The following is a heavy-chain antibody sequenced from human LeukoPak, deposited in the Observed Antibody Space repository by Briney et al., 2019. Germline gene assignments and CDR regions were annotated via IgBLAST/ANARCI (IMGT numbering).Heavy chain of an antibody. D-gene: IGHD6-19*01. CDR1: GGSISSYY. CDR2: IYYSGST. Sequence: SETLSLTCTVSGGSISSYYWSWIRQPPGKGLEWIGYIYYSGSTNYNPSLKSRVTISVDTSKNQFSLKLSSVTAADTAVYYCAQTRYSSGWYPKLTTRYYYMDVWGKGTTVTVSS. CDR3: AQTRYSSGWYPKLTTRYYYMDV. V-gene: IGHV4-59*01. J-gene: IGHJ6*03.